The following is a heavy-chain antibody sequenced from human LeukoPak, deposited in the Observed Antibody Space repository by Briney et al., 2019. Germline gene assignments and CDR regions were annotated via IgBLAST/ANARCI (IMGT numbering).Heavy chain of an antibody. CDR2: ISGSSAYI. Sequence: PGGSLRLSCAASGFTFSNYNMNWVRQAPEKGLEWISSISGSSAYIYYADSVKGRFTFSRDNAKNSLYLQMNSLRADDTAMYYCVRIPNSANFPNWFDPWGQGTLVTVSS. CDR3: VRIPNSANFPNWFDP. J-gene: IGHJ5*02. D-gene: IGHD2/OR15-2a*01. V-gene: IGHV3-21*01. CDR1: GFTFSNYN.